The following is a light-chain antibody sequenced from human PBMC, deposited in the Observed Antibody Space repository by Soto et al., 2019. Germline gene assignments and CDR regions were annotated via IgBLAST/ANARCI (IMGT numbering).Light chain of an antibody. J-gene: IGKJ1*01. V-gene: IGKV1-39*01. Sequence: DIQMTQSPSSLSASVGDRVTITFAASQNISSYLNWYQQKPGKAPKLLIYAASSLQSGVPSRFSGSGSGTDFTLTISSLQPEDFATYYCQQSYSTPVTFGQGTKVDIK. CDR2: AAS. CDR3: QQSYSTPVT. CDR1: QNISSY.